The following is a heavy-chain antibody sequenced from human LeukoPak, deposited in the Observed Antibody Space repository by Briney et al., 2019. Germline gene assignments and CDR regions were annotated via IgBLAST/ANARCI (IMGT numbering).Heavy chain of an antibody. CDR2: MNPNSGNT. V-gene: IGHV1-8*03. CDR1: GYTFTSYD. D-gene: IGHD1-26*01. J-gene: IGHJ6*03. CDR3: ARTFHSGSYYAHYYYYMDV. Sequence: ASVKVSCKASGYTFTSYDINWVRQATGQGLEWMGWMNPNSGNTGYAQKFQGRVTITRNTSISTAYMELSSLRSEDTAVYYCARTFHSGSYYAHYYYYMDVWGKGTTVTVSS.